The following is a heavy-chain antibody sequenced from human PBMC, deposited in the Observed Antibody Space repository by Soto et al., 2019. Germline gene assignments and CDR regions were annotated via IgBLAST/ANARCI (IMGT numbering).Heavy chain of an antibody. Sequence: EVQLVESGGGLVQPGRSLRLSCAASGFTFDDYAMHWVRQAPGKGLEWVSGISWNSGSIGYADSVKGRFTISRDNAKTSLYLQMNSLRAEDTALYYCAKDAITMVLGVISYYGMDVWGQGTTVNVSS. CDR3: AKDAITMVLGVISYYGMDV. CDR2: ISWNSGSI. V-gene: IGHV3-9*01. J-gene: IGHJ6*02. D-gene: IGHD3-10*01. CDR1: GFTFDDYA.